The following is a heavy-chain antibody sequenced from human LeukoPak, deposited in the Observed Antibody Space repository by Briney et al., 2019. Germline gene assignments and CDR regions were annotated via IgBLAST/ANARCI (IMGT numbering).Heavy chain of an antibody. CDR2: IYYSGST. D-gene: IGHD5-12*01. J-gene: IGHJ4*02. CDR1: GGSISSYY. CDR3: ARVNSDYWPYYFDY. Sequence: SETLSPTCTVSGGSISSYYWSWIRQPPGKGLEWIGYIYYSGSTNYNPSLKSRVTISVDTSKNQFSLKLSSVTAADTAVYYCARVNSDYWPYYFDYWGQGTLVTVSS. V-gene: IGHV4-59*01.